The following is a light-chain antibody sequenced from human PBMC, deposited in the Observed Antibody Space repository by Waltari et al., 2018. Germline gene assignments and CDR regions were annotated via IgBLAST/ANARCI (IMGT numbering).Light chain of an antibody. CDR1: QSIINSHNGQSY. CDR3: QQYYSTPWT. V-gene: IGKV4-1*01. J-gene: IGKJ1*01. CDR2: WAS. Sequence: DIVMAQSPDSLAVSLGERATINCKPSQSIINSHNGQSYLAWYQHKPGQPPKLLIHWASTRESGFPDRFSGSGSGTDFTLTISSLQAEDVAIYYCQQYYSTPWTFGQGTKVEIK.